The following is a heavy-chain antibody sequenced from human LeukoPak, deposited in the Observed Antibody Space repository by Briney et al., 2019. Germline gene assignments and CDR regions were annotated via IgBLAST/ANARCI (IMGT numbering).Heavy chain of an antibody. Sequence: GGSLRLSCAASGFTFGNYAMNWLPQAPGKGLEWVSGISGSGGSPYYEDSVKGRFTISRDNSKSTMYVEMNSLRAEDTAVYYCAKGSGSYPGYFDYWGQGALVTVSS. V-gene: IGHV3-23*01. CDR2: ISGSGGSP. J-gene: IGHJ4*02. CDR1: GFTFGNYA. D-gene: IGHD3-10*01. CDR3: AKGSGSYPGYFDY.